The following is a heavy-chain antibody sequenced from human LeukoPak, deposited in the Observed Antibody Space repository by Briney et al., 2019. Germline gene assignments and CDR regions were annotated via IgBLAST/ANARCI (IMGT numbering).Heavy chain of an antibody. V-gene: IGHV1-2*02. CDR3: ASFKLYGMDV. D-gene: IGHD1-1*01. CDR1: GYTFTGYY. Sequence: ASVKVSCKASGYTFTGYYMHWVRQAPGQGLEWMGWINPNSGGTNYAQKFQGRVTISVDTSKNQFSLKLSSVTAADTAVYYCASFKLYGMDVWGQGTTVTVSS. CDR2: INPNSGGT. J-gene: IGHJ6*02.